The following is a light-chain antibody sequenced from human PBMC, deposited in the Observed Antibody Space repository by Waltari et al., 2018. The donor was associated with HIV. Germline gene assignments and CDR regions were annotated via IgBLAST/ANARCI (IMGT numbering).Light chain of an antibody. J-gene: IGLJ3*02. Sequence: QSVLTQPPSVSGAPGQRVTVSCSGSSSSIGSGYVCWYQQLPGAAPKLVIYRNDQRPSGVPDRFSGSKSGSSASLAISGLRSEDEAVYYCGAWNGSPSGPVFGGGTKLTVL. V-gene: IGLV1-47*01. CDR1: SSSIGSGY. CDR2: RND. CDR3: GAWNGSPSGPV.